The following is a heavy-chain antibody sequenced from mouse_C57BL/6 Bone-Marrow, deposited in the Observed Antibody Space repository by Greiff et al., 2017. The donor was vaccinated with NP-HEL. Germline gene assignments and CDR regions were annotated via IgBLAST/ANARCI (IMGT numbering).Heavy chain of an antibody. CDR3: AREGIYDGYYPWFAY. CDR2: INPSTGGT. D-gene: IGHD2-3*01. J-gene: IGHJ3*01. CDR1: GYSFTGYY. V-gene: IGHV1-42*01. Sequence: EVQLQQSGPELVKPGASVKISCKASGYSFTGYYMNWVKQSPEKSLEWIGEINPSTGGTTYNQKFKAKATLTVDKSSSTAYMQLKSLTSEDSAVYYCAREGIYDGYYPWFAYWGQGTPVTVSA.